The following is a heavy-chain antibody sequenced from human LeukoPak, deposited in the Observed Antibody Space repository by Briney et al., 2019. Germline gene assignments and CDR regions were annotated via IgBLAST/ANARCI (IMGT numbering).Heavy chain of an antibody. V-gene: IGHV1-18*01. CDR1: GYTFTRYG. J-gene: IGHJ3*02. Sequence: ASVKVSCKASGYTFTRYGISWVRQAPGQGLEWMGWINPNNGNTNYVQKLQGRVTMTTDTSTSTAYMERRSLRSDDTAVYYCARVGYDSSGRHRYAFDIWGQGTMVTVSS. D-gene: IGHD3-22*01. CDR2: INPNNGNT. CDR3: ARVGYDSSGRHRYAFDI.